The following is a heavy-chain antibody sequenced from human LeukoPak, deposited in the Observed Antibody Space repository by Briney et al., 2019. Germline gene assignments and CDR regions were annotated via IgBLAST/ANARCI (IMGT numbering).Heavy chain of an antibody. CDR3: ARYAGGISETGTRPFDY. V-gene: IGHV4-39*01. CDR2: IYYSGST. J-gene: IGHJ4*02. CDR1: GASFSSSTYY. Sequence: SETLSLTCTVSGASFSSSTYYWGRIRKPPGRGLEWIGSIYYSGSTYYNPSVKSRVTMSVDTSKNQFSLKLSSVNAADTAVYYLARYAGGISETGTRPFDYWGQGTLVTVSS. D-gene: IGHD6-13*01.